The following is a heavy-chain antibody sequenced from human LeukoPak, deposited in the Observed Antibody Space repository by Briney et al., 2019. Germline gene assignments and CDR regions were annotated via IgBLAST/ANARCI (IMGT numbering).Heavy chain of an antibody. CDR1: GGSISSYY. CDR3: ARGTAPDY. J-gene: IGHJ4*02. CDR2: INHSGST. Sequence: PSETLSLTCTVSGGSISSYYWSWIRQPPGKGLEWIGEINHSGSTNYNPSLKSRVTISVDTSKNRFSLKLSSVTAADTAVYYCARGTAPDYWGQGTLVTVSS. V-gene: IGHV4-34*01. D-gene: IGHD6-25*01.